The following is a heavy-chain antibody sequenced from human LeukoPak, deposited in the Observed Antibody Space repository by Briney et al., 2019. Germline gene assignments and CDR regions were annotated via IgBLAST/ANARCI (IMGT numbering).Heavy chain of an antibody. D-gene: IGHD4-17*01. Sequence: GESLKISCKGSGYSFTSYWIGWVRQMPGKGLEWMGIIYPGDSDTRYSPSFQGQVTISADKSISTAYLQWSSLKDSAASMYYFSRYGDSVLDYWGQGTLVTVSS. V-gene: IGHV5-51*01. J-gene: IGHJ4*02. CDR1: GYSFTSYW. CDR2: IYPGDSDT. CDR3: SRYGDSVLDY.